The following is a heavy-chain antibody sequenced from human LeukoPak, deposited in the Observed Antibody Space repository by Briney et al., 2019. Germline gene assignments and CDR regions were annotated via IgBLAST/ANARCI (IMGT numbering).Heavy chain of an antibody. Sequence: GGSLRLSCAATGFSFRSYWMNWVCQAPGKGLEWLAIIKQDGSEKHYKGSVEGRFTISRDNAKNSLHLQMNSLRAEDTAVYYCAGGSGYLITSWGQGTLVTVSS. CDR3: AGGSGYLITS. CDR2: IKQDGSEK. J-gene: IGHJ5*02. D-gene: IGHD3-9*01. V-gene: IGHV3-7*01. CDR1: GFSFRSYW.